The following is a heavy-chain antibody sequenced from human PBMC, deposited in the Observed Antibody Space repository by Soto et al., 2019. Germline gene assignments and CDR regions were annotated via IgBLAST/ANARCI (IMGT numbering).Heavy chain of an antibody. J-gene: IGHJ6*03. Sequence: SVKVSCKASGGTFSSYTISWVRQAPGQGLEWMGRIIPILGIANYAQKLQGRVTITADKSTSTAYMELSSLRSEDTAVYYCARTIAGFGASYYHYMDVRGKGTTVTLPS. CDR1: GGTFSSYT. CDR3: ARTIAGFGASYYHYMDV. CDR2: IIPILGIA. D-gene: IGHD3-10*01. V-gene: IGHV1-69*02.